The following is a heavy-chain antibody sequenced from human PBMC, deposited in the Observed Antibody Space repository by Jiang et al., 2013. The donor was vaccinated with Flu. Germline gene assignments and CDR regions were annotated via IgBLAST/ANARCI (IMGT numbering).Heavy chain of an antibody. Sequence: VQLVESGGGLVKPGGSLRLSCVASGFTFSDWYMSWFRQPPGKGLEWVSYISGTNTDATYADSVKGRFTISRDNRKNSLYLQMNGLRVEDTAVYYCAKPTREPDCWGQGTPVTVSS. CDR2: ISGTNTDA. CDR3: AKPTREPDC. J-gene: IGHJ4*02. CDR1: GFTFSDWY. D-gene: IGHD1-26*01. V-gene: IGHV3-11*05.